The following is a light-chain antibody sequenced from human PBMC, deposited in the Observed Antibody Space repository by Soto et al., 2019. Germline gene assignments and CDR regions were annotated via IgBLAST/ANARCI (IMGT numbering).Light chain of an antibody. CDR1: QSVSSTY. J-gene: IGKJ5*01. CDR2: GTS. Sequence: SPDTLSLSPGERATLSCMASQSVSSTYLTWFQQQPDQAPRLLIAGTSSRATGIPDRFSASGSGTDFTLTISRLEPQDFTVYYCQQYCTGAITFGQGTRLEIK. CDR3: QQYCTGAIT. V-gene: IGKV3-20*01.